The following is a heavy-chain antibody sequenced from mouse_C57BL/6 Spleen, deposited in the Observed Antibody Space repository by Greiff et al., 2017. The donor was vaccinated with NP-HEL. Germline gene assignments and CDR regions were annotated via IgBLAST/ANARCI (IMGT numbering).Heavy chain of an antibody. CDR3: AKPLDLLLPGSSYGGYFDV. Sequence: QVQLKESGAELVRPGTSVKVSCKASGYAFTNYLIEWVKQRPGQGLEWIGVINPGSGGTNYNEKFKGKATLTADKSSSTAYMQLSSLTSEDSAVYFCAKPLDLLLPGSSYGGYFDVWGTGTTVTVSS. J-gene: IGHJ1*03. CDR1: GYAFTNYL. CDR2: INPGSGGT. D-gene: IGHD1-1*01. V-gene: IGHV1-54*01.